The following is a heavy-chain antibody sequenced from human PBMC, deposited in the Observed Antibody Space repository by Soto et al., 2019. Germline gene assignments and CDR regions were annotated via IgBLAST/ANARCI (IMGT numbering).Heavy chain of an antibody. J-gene: IGHJ4*02. V-gene: IGHV1-18*01. CDR1: GYTFASYA. CDR2: ISAYNGNT. D-gene: IGHD4-4*01. CDR3: ARDPPTPDY. Sequence: QVQLVQSGAEVKKPGASVKVSCKASGYTFASYAISWMRQAPGQGLEWMGWISAYNGNTNYAQKLQGRVPMTTDTPTSTAYMELRSLGSDDTAVYYCARDPPTPDYWGQGTLVTVSS.